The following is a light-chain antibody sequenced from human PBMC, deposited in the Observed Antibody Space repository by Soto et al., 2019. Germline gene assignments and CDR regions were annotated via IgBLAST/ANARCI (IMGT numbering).Light chain of an antibody. CDR3: QQTSSAPFT. CDR1: QNINTY. V-gene: IGKV1-39*01. Sequence: DIQMTQSPYSLSAAVGDRVTIACRASQNINTYLNWYQQKPGKAPKLLIFDAASLQGGVPSTFSGGGSRTDFPLTITRLQPEDFATYYCQQTSSAPFTFGPGTKVDIK. CDR2: DAA. J-gene: IGKJ3*01.